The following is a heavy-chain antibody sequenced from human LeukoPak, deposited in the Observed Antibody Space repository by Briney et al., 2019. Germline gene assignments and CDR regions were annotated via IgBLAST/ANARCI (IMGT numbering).Heavy chain of an antibody. V-gene: IGHV4-4*07. CDR2: ISISGST. J-gene: IGHJ6*03. CDR3: ARGSSWYYYYYYYMDV. Sequence: SETLSLTCTVSGGSISSYYWSWLRQSAGKGLEWIGHISISGSTNYNPSLKSRVTMSVDTSKNQFSLKLSSVTAADTAVYYCARGSSWYYYYYYYMDVWGEGTTVTISS. CDR1: GGSISSYY. D-gene: IGHD6-13*01.